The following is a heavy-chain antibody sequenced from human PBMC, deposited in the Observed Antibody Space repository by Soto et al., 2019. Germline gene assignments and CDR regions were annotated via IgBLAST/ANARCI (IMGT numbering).Heavy chain of an antibody. CDR1: GGTFSSYA. CDR3: ARSQGSSTSLEIYYYYYYGMDV. CDR2: IIPISGTA. V-gene: IGHV1-69*01. J-gene: IGHJ6*02. Sequence: QVQLVQSGAEVKKPGSSVKVSCKASGGTFSSYAISWVRQAPGQGLAWMGGIIPISGTANYAQKFQDRVTITADESTSTAYMELSSLRSEDTAVYYCARSQGSSTSLEIYYYYYYGMDVWGQGTTVTVSS. D-gene: IGHD2-2*01.